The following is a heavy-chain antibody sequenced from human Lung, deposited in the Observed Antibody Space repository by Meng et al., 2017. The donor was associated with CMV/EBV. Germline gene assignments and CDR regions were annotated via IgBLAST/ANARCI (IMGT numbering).Heavy chain of an antibody. CDR3: AGSPRSSASLGY. CDR2: INPNSGGT. D-gene: IGHD2-2*01. V-gene: IGHV1-2*02. Sequence: ASVXVSCKASGYTFTGYYMHWVRQAPGQGLEWMGWINPNSGGTNYAQMCQGRVTITRDKSISTAYMGLSRLSSEDPAVYYCAGSPRSSASLGYWGQGTLVTVSS. J-gene: IGHJ4*02. CDR1: GYTFTGYY.